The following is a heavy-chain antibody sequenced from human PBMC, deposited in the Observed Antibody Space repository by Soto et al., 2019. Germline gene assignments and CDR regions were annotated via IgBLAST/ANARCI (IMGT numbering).Heavy chain of an antibody. CDR1: GGTFSSYT. CDR3: ARGSRTNLEQLEHQVDY. J-gene: IGHJ4*02. CDR2: IIPILGIA. Sequence: QVQLVQSGAEVKKPGSSVKVSCKASGGTFSSYTISWVRQAPGQGLEWMGRIIPILGIANYAQKFQGRVTITADKSTSTAYMELSSLRSEDTAVYYCARGSRTNLEQLEHQVDYWGQGTLVTVSS. D-gene: IGHD6-13*01. V-gene: IGHV1-69*02.